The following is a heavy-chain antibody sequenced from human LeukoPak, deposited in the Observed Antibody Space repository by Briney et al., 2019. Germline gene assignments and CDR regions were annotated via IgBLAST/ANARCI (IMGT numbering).Heavy chain of an antibody. CDR2: INTDGRIT. D-gene: IGHD1-26*01. Sequence: GGSLRLSCAASGFTFSSYAIHWVRQAPGKGLEYVSVINTDGRITYYADSVKGRFTISRDNSKNPVYLQMGSLRGEDMAVYYCTRDGGSFCDFDYWGQGALVTVSS. CDR1: GFTFSSYA. CDR3: TRDGGSFCDFDY. V-gene: IGHV3-64*02. J-gene: IGHJ4*02.